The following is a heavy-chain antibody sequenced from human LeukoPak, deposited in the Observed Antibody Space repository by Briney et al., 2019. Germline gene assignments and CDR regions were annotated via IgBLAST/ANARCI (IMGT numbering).Heavy chain of an antibody. CDR2: INPNSGGT. V-gene: IGHV1-2*02. CDR1: GYTFTDYY. J-gene: IGHJ5*02. CDR3: ARGIAAPGGRWFDP. Sequence: GASVKVSCKASGYTFTDYYMHWVRQAPGQGLEWMGWINPNSGGTNYAQQLQGRVTMTRDTSISTTYMELSNLRSDDTAVYYCARGIAAPGGRWFDPWGQGTLVTVSS. D-gene: IGHD6-13*01.